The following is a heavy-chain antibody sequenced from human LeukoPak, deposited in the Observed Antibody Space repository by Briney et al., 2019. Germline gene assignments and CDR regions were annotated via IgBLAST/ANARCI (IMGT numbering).Heavy chain of an antibody. J-gene: IGHJ4*02. CDR2: ISGSGGST. D-gene: IGHD2-2*01. V-gene: IGHV3-23*01. Sequence: AGGSLRLSSAASGFTFSSYSMSWVRQAPGKGLEWVSGISGSGGSTDYADSVKGRFTISRDNSKNTLYLQMNSLRVEDTAVYYCAKDPGYQVVYCFDYWGQGTLVTVSS. CDR1: GFTFSSYS. CDR3: AKDPGYQVVYCFDY.